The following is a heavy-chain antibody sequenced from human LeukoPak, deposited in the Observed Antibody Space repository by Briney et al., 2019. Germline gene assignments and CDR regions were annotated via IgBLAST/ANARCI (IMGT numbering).Heavy chain of an antibody. D-gene: IGHD3-22*01. V-gene: IGHV4-61*02. CDR1: GGSISSGSYY. Sequence: SETLSLTCTVSGGSISSGSYYWSWIRQPAGKGLEWIGRIYTSGSTNYNPSLKSRVTISVDTSKNQFSLKLSSVTAADTSVYYCARAGYYDSSGYYYWGQGTLVTVSS. J-gene: IGHJ4*02. CDR3: ARAGYYDSSGYYY. CDR2: IYTSGST.